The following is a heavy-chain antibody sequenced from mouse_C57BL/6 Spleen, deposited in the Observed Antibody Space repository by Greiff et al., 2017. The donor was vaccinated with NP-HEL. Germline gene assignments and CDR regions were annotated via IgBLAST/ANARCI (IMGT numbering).Heavy chain of an antibody. CDR2: ISYDGSN. CDR3: ARGNYDYGFAY. J-gene: IGHJ3*01. V-gene: IGHV3-6*01. Sequence: DVKLQESGPGLVKPSQSLSLTCSVTGYSITSGYYWNWIRQLPGNKMEWMGYISYDGSNNYNPSLKNRISITRDTSKNQFFLKLNSVTTEDTATYYCARGNYDYGFAYWGQGTLVTVSA. CDR1: GYSITSGYY. D-gene: IGHD2-4*01.